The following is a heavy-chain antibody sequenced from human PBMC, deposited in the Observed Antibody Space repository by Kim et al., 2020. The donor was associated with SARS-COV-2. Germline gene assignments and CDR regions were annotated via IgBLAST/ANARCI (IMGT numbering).Heavy chain of an antibody. D-gene: IGHD3-22*01. J-gene: IGHJ4*02. CDR1: GYTFTSYG. CDR3: ARDLPLYYDSSGEDDY. CDR2: ISAFNGNT. Sequence: ASVKVSCKASGYTFTSYGISWVRQAPGQGLEWMGWISAFNGNTNYAQKLQGRVTMTTDTSTSTAYMELRSLRSDDTAVYYCARDLPLYYDSSGEDDYWGQGTLVTVSS. V-gene: IGHV1-18*04.